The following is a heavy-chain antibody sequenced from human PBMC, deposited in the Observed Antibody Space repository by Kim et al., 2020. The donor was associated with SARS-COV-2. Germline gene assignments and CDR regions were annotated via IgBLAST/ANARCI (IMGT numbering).Heavy chain of an antibody. D-gene: IGHD2-8*01. CDR1: GYTFTSYG. V-gene: IGHV1-18*01. CDR3: ARVGRDIVLMVYATLDY. CDR2: ISAYNGNT. Sequence: ASVKVSCKASGYTFTSYGISWVRQAPGQGLEWMGWISAYNGNTNYAQKLQGRVTMTTDTSTSTAYMELRSLRSDDTAVYYCARVGRDIVLMVYATLDYWGQGTLVTVSS. J-gene: IGHJ4*02.